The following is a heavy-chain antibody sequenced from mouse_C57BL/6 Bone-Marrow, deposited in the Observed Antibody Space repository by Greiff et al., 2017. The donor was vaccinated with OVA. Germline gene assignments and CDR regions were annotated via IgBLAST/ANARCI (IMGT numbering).Heavy chain of an antibody. CDR3: ARGLLRHFDY. CDR2: INYDGSST. CDR1: GFTFSDYY. D-gene: IGHD2-10*01. J-gene: IGHJ2*01. Sequence: DVKLVESEGGLVQPGSSMKLSCTASGFTFSDYYMAWVRQVPEKGLEWVANINYDGSSTYYLDSLKSRFIISRDNAKNILYLQMSSLKSEDTATYYCARGLLRHFDYWGQGTTLTVSS. V-gene: IGHV5-16*01.